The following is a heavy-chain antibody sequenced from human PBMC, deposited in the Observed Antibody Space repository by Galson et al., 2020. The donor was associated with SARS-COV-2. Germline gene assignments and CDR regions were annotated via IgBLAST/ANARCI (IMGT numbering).Heavy chain of an antibody. CDR2: TSGSGSTT. V-gene: IGHV3-23*01. D-gene: IGHD4-4*01. Sequence: PGGYLRLSCAASGFVFNNYGMNWVRQGPGKGLEWVSGTSGSGSTTNYADSVKGRFTISRDNSKNTLYLEMNSLKTEDTGVYYCAGLGVTIYWGQGTLVTVSS. CDR1: GFVFNNYG. J-gene: IGHJ4*02. CDR3: AGLGVTIY.